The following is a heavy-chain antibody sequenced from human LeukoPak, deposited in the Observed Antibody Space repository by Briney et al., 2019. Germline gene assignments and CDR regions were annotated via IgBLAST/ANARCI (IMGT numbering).Heavy chain of an antibody. D-gene: IGHD5-12*01. CDR2: FDPEDGET. CDR3: ATALDIVATPGNY. J-gene: IGHJ4*02. CDR1: GYTXTELS. V-gene: IGHV1-24*01. Sequence: ASVKVSCKVSGYTXTELSMHGVRQAPGKGLEWMGGFDPEDGETIYAQKFQGRVTMTEDTSTDTAYMELSSLRSEDTAVYYCATALDIVATPGNYWGQGTLVTVSS.